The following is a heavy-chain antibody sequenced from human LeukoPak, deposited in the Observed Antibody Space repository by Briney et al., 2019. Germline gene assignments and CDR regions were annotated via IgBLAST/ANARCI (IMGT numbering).Heavy chain of an antibody. V-gene: IGHV1-2*02. D-gene: IGHD2-2*01. J-gene: IGHJ4*02. Sequence: ASVKVSCKASAYTFTAYYMHWVRQAPGQGLEWMGWINPNSGGTKYAQKFQGRVTMTRDTSISTAYMELSRLSSDDTAVYYCARGLEVVPSAIDYWGQGTLVTVSS. CDR1: AYTFTAYY. CDR2: INPNSGGT. CDR3: ARGLEVVPSAIDY.